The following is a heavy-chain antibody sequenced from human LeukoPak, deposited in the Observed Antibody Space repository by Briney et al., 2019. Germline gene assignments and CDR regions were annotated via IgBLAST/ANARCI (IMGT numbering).Heavy chain of an antibody. Sequence: PSETLSLTCTVSGASINNNFWTWIRQPPGKGLEWIGYIYSSGSANYNPSLKSRVTISGDTSKNQISLKLTSVTAADTAVYFCARQLYYYDSSGYYYLVYFDSWGQGTLVTVSS. V-gene: IGHV4-59*08. J-gene: IGHJ4*02. D-gene: IGHD3-22*01. CDR1: GASINNNF. CDR2: IYSSGSA. CDR3: ARQLYYYDSSGYYYLVYFDS.